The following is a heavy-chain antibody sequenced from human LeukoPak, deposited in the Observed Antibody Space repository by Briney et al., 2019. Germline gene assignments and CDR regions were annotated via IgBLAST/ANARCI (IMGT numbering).Heavy chain of an antibody. V-gene: IGHV4-39*01. CDR1: GGSISSSSYH. Sequence: SETLSLTCTVSGGSISSSSYHWVWIRQPPGKGLEWIGGISYSGTTYYNSSLKSRVTISVDTSKNQFSLKLSSVTAADTAVYYSASRHSNYWGQGTLVTVSS. D-gene: IGHD5-18*01. CDR2: ISYSGTT. J-gene: IGHJ4*02. CDR3: ASRHSNY.